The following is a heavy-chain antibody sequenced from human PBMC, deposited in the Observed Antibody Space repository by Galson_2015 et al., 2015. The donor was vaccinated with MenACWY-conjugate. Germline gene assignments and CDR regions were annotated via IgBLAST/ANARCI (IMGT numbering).Heavy chain of an antibody. Sequence: SVKVSCKASGYTFTSYAMHWVRQAPGQRLEWMGWINAGNGNTKYSQKFQGRVTITRDTSASPDYMELSSLRSEDTAVYYCARVVVVAYDPFDFWGQGTLVTVSS. V-gene: IGHV1-3*01. D-gene: IGHD2-21*01. CDR3: ARVVVVAYDPFDF. CDR2: INAGNGNT. J-gene: IGHJ4*02. CDR1: GYTFTSYA.